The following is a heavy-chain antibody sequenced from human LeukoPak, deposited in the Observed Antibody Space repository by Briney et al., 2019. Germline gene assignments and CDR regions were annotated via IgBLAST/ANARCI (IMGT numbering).Heavy chain of an antibody. CDR3: ASSSYDSSGYYDY. Sequence: GGSLRLSCAASGFTFSSYTMHWVRQAPGKGLEWVAVISYDGNNKYYANSVKGRFTISRDNSKNTLFLQMNSLRGEDTAVYYCASSSYDSSGYYDYWGQGTLVTVSS. CDR1: GFTFSSYT. J-gene: IGHJ4*02. CDR2: ISYDGNNK. D-gene: IGHD3-22*01. V-gene: IGHV3-30-3*01.